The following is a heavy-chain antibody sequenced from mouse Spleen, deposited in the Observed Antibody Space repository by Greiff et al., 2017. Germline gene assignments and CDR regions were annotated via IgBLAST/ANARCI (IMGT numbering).Heavy chain of an antibody. Sequence: EVQRVESGGGLVQPKGSLKLSCAASGFSFNTYAMNWVRQAPGKGLEWVARIRSKSNNYATYYADSVKDRFTISRDDSESMLYLQMNNLKTEDTAMYYCVRHREEDYGSLDYWGQGTTLTVSS. D-gene: IGHD1-1*01. J-gene: IGHJ2*01. V-gene: IGHV10-1*01. CDR1: GFSFNTYA. CDR3: VRHREEDYGSLDY. CDR2: IRSKSNNYAT.